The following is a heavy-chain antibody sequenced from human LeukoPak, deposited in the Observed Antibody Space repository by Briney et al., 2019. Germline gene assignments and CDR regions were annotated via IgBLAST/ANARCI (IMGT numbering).Heavy chain of an antibody. J-gene: IGHJ4*02. V-gene: IGHV4-38-2*02. CDR3: ARRSNDFDY. Sequence: SETLSLTCTVSGYSISSGYYWGWIRRPRGKGGEWIGSIYHSGSTYYTPSLKSRITISVDTSKNHFSLKLSSATAADTAVYYCARRSNDFDYWGQGTLVTVSS. CDR1: GYSISSGYY. CDR2: IYHSGST.